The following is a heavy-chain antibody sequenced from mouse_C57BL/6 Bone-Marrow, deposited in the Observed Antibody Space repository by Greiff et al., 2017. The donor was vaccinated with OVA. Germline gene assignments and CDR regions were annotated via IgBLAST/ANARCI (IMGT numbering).Heavy chain of an antibody. J-gene: IGHJ3*01. CDR2: ISDGGSYT. CDR3: ARDWSIFAY. Sequence: EVQGVESGGGLVKPGGSLKLSCAASGFTFSSYAMSWVRQTPEKRLEWVATISDGGSYTYYPDNVKGRFTISRDNAKNNLYPQMSHLKSEDTAMYYCARDWSIFAYWGQGTLVTVSA. CDR1: GFTFSSYA. V-gene: IGHV5-4*01. D-gene: IGHD2-10*02.